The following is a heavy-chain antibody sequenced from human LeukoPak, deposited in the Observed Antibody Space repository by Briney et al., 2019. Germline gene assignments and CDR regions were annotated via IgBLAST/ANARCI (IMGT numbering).Heavy chain of an antibody. D-gene: IGHD3-10*01. Sequence: PSETLSLTCTVSGGSISFSTYYWGWIRQPPGKGLDWIGSIYYSGNTYYNPSLKSRVTILVDTSKNQFSLKLSSVTAADTAVYYCARGPHGKMVRGVIGYYFDYWGQGTLVTVSS. CDR3: ARGPHGKMVRGVIGYYFDY. J-gene: IGHJ4*02. V-gene: IGHV4-39*07. CDR1: GGSISFSTYY. CDR2: IYYSGNT.